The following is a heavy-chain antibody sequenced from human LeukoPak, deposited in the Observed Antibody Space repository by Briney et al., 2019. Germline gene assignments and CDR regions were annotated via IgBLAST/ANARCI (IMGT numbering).Heavy chain of an antibody. CDR1: GGSFSGYY. D-gene: IGHD3-22*01. J-gene: IGHJ4*02. CDR3: VGAYDSSGYFGY. V-gene: IGHV4-34*01. Sequence: SETLSLTXAVYGGSFSGYYWSWIRQPPGKGLEWIGEINHSGSTNYNPSLKSRVTISVDTSKNQFSLKLSSVTAADTAVYYCVGAYDSSGYFGYWGQGTLVTVSS. CDR2: INHSGST.